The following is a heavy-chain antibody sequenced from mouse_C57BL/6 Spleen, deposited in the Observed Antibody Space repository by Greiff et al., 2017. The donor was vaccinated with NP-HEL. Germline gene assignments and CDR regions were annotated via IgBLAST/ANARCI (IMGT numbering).Heavy chain of an antibody. CDR2: INPSSGYT. V-gene: IGHV1-7*01. Sequence: VQLQESGAELAKPGASVTLSCKASGYTFTSYWMHWVKQRPGQGLEWIGYINPSSGYTKYNQTFKDKATLTADKSSSTAYMQLSSLTYEDSAVYYCASLGTGYFDVWGTGTTVTVSS. D-gene: IGHD3-1*01. CDR1: GYTFTSYW. CDR3: ASLGTGYFDV. J-gene: IGHJ1*03.